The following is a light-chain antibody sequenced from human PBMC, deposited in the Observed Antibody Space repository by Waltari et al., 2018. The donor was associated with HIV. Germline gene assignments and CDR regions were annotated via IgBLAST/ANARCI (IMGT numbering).Light chain of an antibody. V-gene: IGLV2-8*01. CDR2: EVT. J-gene: IGLJ3*02. CDR1: SSDIGAYDS. CDR3: SSYGDSLRVL. Sequence: QSALTQPPSASGSLGQSVTISCTGPSSDIGAYDSVSWFQQPPRSAPQLLLYEVTRRPSSVSDRFSGSRSGSTAFLTVAGLQPDDEATYFCSSYGDSLRVLFGGGTNVTVL.